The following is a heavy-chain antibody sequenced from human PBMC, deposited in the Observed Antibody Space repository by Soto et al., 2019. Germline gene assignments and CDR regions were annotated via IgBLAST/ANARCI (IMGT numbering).Heavy chain of an antibody. D-gene: IGHD5-12*01. CDR3: ARGRGRDGYNFWD. Sequence: SVKVSCKASGGTLSAFAISWVRQAHGQGLEWMGGIIPVFGTPIHARKFQGRLTITADKPTNTVYLDLSSLRSADTAVYYCARGRGRDGYNFWDWGQGTLVTVSS. CDR2: IIPVFGTP. CDR1: GGTLSAFA. V-gene: IGHV1-69*06. J-gene: IGHJ4*02.